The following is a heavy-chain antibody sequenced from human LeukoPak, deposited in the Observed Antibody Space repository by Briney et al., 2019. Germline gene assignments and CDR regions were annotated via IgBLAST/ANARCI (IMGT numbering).Heavy chain of an antibody. Sequence: PGGSLRLSCAGSGFTFSDYYMSWIRQATGKGLDWLSYISSSVSTIHYADSVKGRFTISRDNAKNSLYLQMNSLRAEDTAVYYCARDWSYLPSGAAGENDIWGQGTMVTVSS. CDR3: ARDWSYLPSGAAGENDI. CDR1: GFTFSDYY. V-gene: IGHV3-11*01. J-gene: IGHJ3*02. CDR2: ISSSVSTI. D-gene: IGHD6-13*01.